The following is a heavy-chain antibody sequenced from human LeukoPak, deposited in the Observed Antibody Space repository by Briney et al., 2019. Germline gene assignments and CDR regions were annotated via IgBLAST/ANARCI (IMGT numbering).Heavy chain of an antibody. D-gene: IGHD6-19*01. Sequence: SGTLSLTCAVSGGSISSSNWWSWVRQPPGKGLEWIGYISYSGSTNYNPSLKSRVTISIDTSQNQFSLKLSSVTAADTAVYYCARLGNAAVATPPHWGQGTLVTVSS. CDR2: ISYSGST. J-gene: IGHJ1*01. V-gene: IGHV4-4*02. CDR1: GGSISSSNW. CDR3: ARLGNAAVATPPH.